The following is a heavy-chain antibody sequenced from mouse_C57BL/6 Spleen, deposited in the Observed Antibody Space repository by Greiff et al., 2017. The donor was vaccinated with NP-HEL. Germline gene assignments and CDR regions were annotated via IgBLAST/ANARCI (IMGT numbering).Heavy chain of an antibody. CDR2: IYPGDGDT. V-gene: IGHV1-82*01. Sequence: VQLQQSGPELVKPGASVKISCKASGYAFSSSWMNWVKQRPGKGLEWIGRIYPGDGDTNYNGKFKGKATLTADKSSSTAYMQLSSLTSEDSAVYFCAREPSKGGYFDYWGQGTTLTVSS. J-gene: IGHJ2*01. D-gene: IGHD2-5*01. CDR1: GYAFSSSW. CDR3: AREPSKGGYFDY.